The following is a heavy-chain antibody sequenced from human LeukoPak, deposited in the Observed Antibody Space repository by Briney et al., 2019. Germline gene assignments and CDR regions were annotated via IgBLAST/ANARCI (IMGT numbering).Heavy chain of an antibody. CDR1: GFTFSDYY. Sequence: GGSLRLSCAASGFTFSDYYMSWIRQAPGKGLEWVSYISSSGSTIYYADSVKGRFTISRDNAKNSLYLQMNSPRAEDTAVYYCARDAFGILTGHSPDYWGQGTLVTVSS. D-gene: IGHD3-9*01. CDR2: ISSSGSTI. V-gene: IGHV3-11*01. CDR3: ARDAFGILTGHSPDY. J-gene: IGHJ4*02.